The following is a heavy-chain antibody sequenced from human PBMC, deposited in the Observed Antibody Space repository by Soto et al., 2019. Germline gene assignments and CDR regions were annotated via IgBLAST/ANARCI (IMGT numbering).Heavy chain of an antibody. CDR1: GGSISSYY. D-gene: IGHD6-19*01. J-gene: IGHJ4*02. Sequence: SETLSLTCTVSGGSISSYYWSWIRQPAGKGLEWIGRVYTSGSTNYNPSLKSRVTMSVDTSKNQFSLKLSSVTAADTAVYYCAREDGIAVAGSFVDYWGQGTLVTVSS. CDR3: AREDGIAVAGSFVDY. CDR2: VYTSGST. V-gene: IGHV4-4*07.